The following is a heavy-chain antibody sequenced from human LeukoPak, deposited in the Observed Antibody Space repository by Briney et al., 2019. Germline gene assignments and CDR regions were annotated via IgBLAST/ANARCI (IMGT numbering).Heavy chain of an antibody. CDR2: IYHSGST. J-gene: IGHJ3*02. V-gene: IGHV4-4*02. D-gene: IGHD2-15*01. CDR3: ASLGYCSGGSCATISVRGATRAFDI. Sequence: SETLSLTCAVSGGSISSSNWWSWVRQPPGKGLEWIGEIYHSGSTNYNPSLKSRVTISVDKSKNQFSLKLSSVTAADTAVYYCASLGYCSGGSCATISVRGATRAFDIWGQGTMVTVSS. CDR1: GGSISSSNW.